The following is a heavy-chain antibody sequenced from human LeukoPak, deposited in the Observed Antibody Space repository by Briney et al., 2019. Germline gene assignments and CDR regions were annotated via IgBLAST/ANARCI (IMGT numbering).Heavy chain of an antibody. CDR2: INHSGST. V-gene: IGHV4-34*01. CDR1: GGSFSGYY. J-gene: IGHJ6*02. CDR3: ARGVAYCSSTGCYTNYYGMDV. Sequence: SETLSLTCAVYGGSFSGYYWSWIRQPPGKGLEWIGEINHSGSTNYNPSLKSRVTISVDTPKNQFSLKLSSVTAADTAVYYCARGVAYCSSTGCYTNYYGMDVWGQGTTVTVSS. D-gene: IGHD2-2*02.